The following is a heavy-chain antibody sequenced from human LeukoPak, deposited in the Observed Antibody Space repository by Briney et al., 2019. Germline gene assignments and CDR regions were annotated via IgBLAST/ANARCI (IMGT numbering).Heavy chain of an antibody. Sequence: SETLSLTCTVSGGPISSYYWSWIRQPAGKGLEWIGRIYTSGSTNYNPSLKSRVTMSVDTSKNQFSLKLSSVTAADTAVYYCARVGGAAYCGGDCYSGWFDPWGQGTLVTVSS. CDR3: ARVGGAAYCGGDCYSGWFDP. CDR2: IYTSGST. J-gene: IGHJ5*02. V-gene: IGHV4-4*07. CDR1: GGPISSYY. D-gene: IGHD2-21*02.